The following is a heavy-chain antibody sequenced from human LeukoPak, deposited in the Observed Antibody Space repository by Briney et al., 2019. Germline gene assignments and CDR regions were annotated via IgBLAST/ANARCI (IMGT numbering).Heavy chain of an antibody. CDR1: GFTFSSYS. D-gene: IGHD5/OR15-5a*01. J-gene: IGHJ4*02. CDR2: ISSSSSTI. V-gene: IGHV3-48*01. CDR3: ARSGYSVLFDY. Sequence: GGSLRLSCAASGFTFSSYSMNWVRQAPGKGLEWVSYISSSSSTIYYADSVKGRFTISRDNAKNSLYLQMNSLRAEDTAVYYCARSGYSVLFDYWGQGTLVTVSS.